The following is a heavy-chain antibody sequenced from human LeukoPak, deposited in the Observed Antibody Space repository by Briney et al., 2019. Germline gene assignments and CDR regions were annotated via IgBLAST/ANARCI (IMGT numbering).Heavy chain of an antibody. CDR1: GDSIGSGYY. CDR3: ARNVVVVVAGIPQSNWFDP. V-gene: IGHV4-38-2*01. CDR2: VYHTGST. D-gene: IGHD2-15*01. Sequence: PSGTLSLTCAVSGDSIGSGYYWGWIRQPPGKGLEFIGTVYHTGSTFYNPSLKSRVTISVDTSKNEFSLKVTSVTAADTAVYYCARNVVVVVAGIPQSNWFDPWGQGTVVTVSS. J-gene: IGHJ5*02.